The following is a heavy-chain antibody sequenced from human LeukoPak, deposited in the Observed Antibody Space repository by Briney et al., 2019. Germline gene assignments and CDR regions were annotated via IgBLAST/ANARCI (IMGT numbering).Heavy chain of an antibody. CDR3: TKDLTPGGADV. D-gene: IGHD3-10*01. CDR1: GFTFSSYG. CDR2: IMWRSGST. Sequence: GGSLRLSCAASGFTFSSYGMHWVRQASGKGLEWVAGIMWRSGSTGYGDSVKGRFTISRDNAKKSLYLQMNGLRVEDTAFYYCTKDLTPGGADVWGQGTTVTVSS. J-gene: IGHJ6*02. V-gene: IGHV3-9*01.